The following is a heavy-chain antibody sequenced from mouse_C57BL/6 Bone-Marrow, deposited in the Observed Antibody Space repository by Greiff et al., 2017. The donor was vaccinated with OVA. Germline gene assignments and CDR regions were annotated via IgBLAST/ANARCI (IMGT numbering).Heavy chain of an antibody. V-gene: IGHV1-78*01. D-gene: IGHD1-1*01. Sequence: QVQLQQSDAELVKPGASVKISCKVSGYTFTDHTIHWMKQRPEQGLEWIGYIYPRDGSTTYNEKFKGKATLTADKSSSTAYTQLNSLTSEDSAVYFCARSRYYGSSPYYYAMDYWGQGTSVTVSS. CDR1: GYTFTDHT. CDR2: IYPRDGST. CDR3: ARSRYYGSSPYYYAMDY. J-gene: IGHJ4*01.